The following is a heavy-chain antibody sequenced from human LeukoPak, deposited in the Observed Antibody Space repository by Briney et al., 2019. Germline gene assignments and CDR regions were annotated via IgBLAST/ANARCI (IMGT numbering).Heavy chain of an antibody. D-gene: IGHD4-23*01. J-gene: IGHJ4*02. CDR3: ARALRGNFHDS. CDR2: IYYSGRT. CDR1: GGSVGSDSSY. V-gene: IGHV4-61*01. Sequence: SEALSLTCTVSGGSVGSDSSYWSWIRQPPGKGLEWIGYIYYSGRTNCNPSLKSRVTISVDTSKNQFSLKLSSVTAADTAVYYCARALRGNFHDSWGQGTLVTVPS.